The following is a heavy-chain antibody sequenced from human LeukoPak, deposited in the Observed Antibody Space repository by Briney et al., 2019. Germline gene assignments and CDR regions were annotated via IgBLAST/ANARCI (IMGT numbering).Heavy chain of an antibody. J-gene: IGHJ4*02. CDR2: ISSSSSYI. V-gene: IGHV3-21*01. Sequence: GGSLRLSCGGSGFTFRIYSLEWGRQAPGEGLGWVSSISSSSSYIYYADSVKGRFTISRDNAKNSLYLQMNSLRAEDTAVYYCARDPTDWSGYVDYWGQGTLVTVSS. D-gene: IGHD3-3*01. CDR3: ARDPTDWSGYVDY. CDR1: GFTFRIYS.